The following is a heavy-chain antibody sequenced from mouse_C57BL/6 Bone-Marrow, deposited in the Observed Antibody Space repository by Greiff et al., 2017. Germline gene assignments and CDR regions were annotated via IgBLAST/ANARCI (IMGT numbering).Heavy chain of an antibody. CDR1: GYTFTSYG. CDR3: ARRAGWLPPFAY. V-gene: IGHV1-81*01. CDR2: IYPRSGNT. D-gene: IGHD2-3*01. Sequence: VQVVESGAELARPGASVKLSCKASGYTFTSYGISWVKQRTGQGLEWIGEIYPRSGNTYYNEKFKGKATLTADKSSSTAYMELRSLTSEDSAVYFCARRAGWLPPFAYWGQGTTLTVSS. J-gene: IGHJ2*01.